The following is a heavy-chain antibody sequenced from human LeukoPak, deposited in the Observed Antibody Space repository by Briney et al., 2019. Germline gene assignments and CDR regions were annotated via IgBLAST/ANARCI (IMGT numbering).Heavy chain of an antibody. CDR3: ARDLVLTAFDY. J-gene: IGHJ4*02. V-gene: IGHV3-23*01. CDR2: ISGRAGTT. CDR1: GFTFSSYA. Sequence: GGSLRLSCAASGFTFSSYAMSWVRQAPGKGLEWVSAISGRAGTTHYADSVKGRFTISRDNAKNSLYLQMNSLRAEDTAVYYCARDLVLTAFDYWGQGTLVTVSS.